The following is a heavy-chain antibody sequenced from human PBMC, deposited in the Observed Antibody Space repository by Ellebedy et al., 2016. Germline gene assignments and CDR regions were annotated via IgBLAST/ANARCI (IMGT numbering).Heavy chain of an antibody. CDR2: ISSSSSYI. J-gene: IGHJ6*02. CDR3: ARDREPTYGDSTAGYYYYGMDV. Sequence: GESLKIPCAASGFTFSSYSMNWVRQAPGKGLEWVSSISSSSSYIYYADSVKGRFTISRDNAKNSLYLQMNSLRAEDTAVYYCARDREPTYGDSTAGYYYYGMDVWGQGTTVTVSS. V-gene: IGHV3-21*01. D-gene: IGHD4-17*01. CDR1: GFTFSSYS.